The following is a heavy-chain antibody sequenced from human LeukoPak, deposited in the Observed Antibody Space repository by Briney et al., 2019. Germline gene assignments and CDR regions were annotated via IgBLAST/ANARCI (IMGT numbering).Heavy chain of an antibody. V-gene: IGHV4-30-2*01. Sequence: SETLSLTCAVSGGSISSGGYSWSWIRQPPGKGLEWIGYIYHSGSTYYNPFLKSRVAISVDRSKNQFSLKLSSVTAADTAVYYCARDSPAGIAYWGQGTLVTVSS. CDR2: IYHSGST. J-gene: IGHJ4*02. CDR1: GGSISSGGYS. D-gene: IGHD2-2*02. CDR3: ARDSPAGIAY.